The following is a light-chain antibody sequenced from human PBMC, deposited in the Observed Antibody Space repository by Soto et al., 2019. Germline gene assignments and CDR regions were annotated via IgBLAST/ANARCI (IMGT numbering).Light chain of an antibody. CDR1: SANIGSNY. CDR2: DSD. Sequence: QSVLTQPPSVSAAPGQRVTISCSGSSANIGSNYVSWYQHLPGTAPKLVIYDSDRRPSEIPDRFSGSKSGTSATLDITGLQTGAEADYYCGAWDGSLSVVLFGGGTKVTVL. CDR3: GAWDGSLSVVL. V-gene: IGLV1-51*01. J-gene: IGLJ2*01.